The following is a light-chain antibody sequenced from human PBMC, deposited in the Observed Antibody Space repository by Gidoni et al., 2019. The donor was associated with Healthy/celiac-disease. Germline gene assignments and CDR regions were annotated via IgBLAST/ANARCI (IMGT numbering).Light chain of an antibody. CDR3: QQLNSYPPGVT. J-gene: IGKJ3*01. CDR2: AAS. V-gene: IGKV1-9*01. CDR1: QGISSY. Sequence: LQLTQSPSFLSASVGDRVTITCRASQGISSYLAWYQQKPGKAPKLLIYAASTLQSGVPSRFSGSGSGTEFTLTISSLQPEDFATYYCQQLNSYPPGVTFGPGTKVDIK.